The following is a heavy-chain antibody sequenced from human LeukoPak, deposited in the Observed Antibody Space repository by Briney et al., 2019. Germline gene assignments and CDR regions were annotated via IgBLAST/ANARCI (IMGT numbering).Heavy chain of an antibody. D-gene: IGHD6-19*01. CDR2: INPGGGST. CDR1: GYTFTSYY. J-gene: IGHJ4*02. CDR3: ASIAVAGTGFDY. Sequence: ASVTVSCKASGYTFTSYYMHWVRQAPGQGLEWMGIINPGGGSTSYAQKFQGRVTMTRDTSTSTVYMELSSLRSEDTAVYYCASIAVAGTGFDYWGQGTLVAVSS. V-gene: IGHV1-46*01.